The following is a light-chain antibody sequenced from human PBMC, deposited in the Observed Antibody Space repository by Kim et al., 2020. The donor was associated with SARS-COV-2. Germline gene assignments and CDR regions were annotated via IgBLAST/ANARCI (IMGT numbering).Light chain of an antibody. Sequence: SAALGDRVTITCRARQGISSFLAWFQQKPGKVPKRLIYDASTVQSGVPSRFSGSGSGTEFTLTITSLQPEDFATYFCLQHKTFPYTFGQGTKLEI. J-gene: IGKJ2*01. CDR1: QGISSF. CDR2: DAS. CDR3: LQHKTFPYT. V-gene: IGKV1-17*03.